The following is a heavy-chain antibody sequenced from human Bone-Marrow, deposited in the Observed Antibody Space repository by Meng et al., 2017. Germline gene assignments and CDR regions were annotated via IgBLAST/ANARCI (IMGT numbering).Heavy chain of an antibody. V-gene: IGHV4-4*02. D-gene: IGHD5-24*01. Sequence: QVQLQESGPGLVEPSGTLSLTCTVSGASITISHWFTWVRQPPGKGLEWIGETYHSGTTTYSPSLKSRVTISIDKYRNHFSLKLTSVTAADTAIYYCATQESRDGHSPYWGQGTLVTVSS. CDR1: GASITISHW. J-gene: IGHJ4*02. CDR3: ATQESRDGHSPY. CDR2: TYHSGTT.